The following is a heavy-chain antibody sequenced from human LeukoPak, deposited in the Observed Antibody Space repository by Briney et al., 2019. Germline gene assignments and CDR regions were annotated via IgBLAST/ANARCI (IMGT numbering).Heavy chain of an antibody. D-gene: IGHD3-10*01. CDR3: ARKSDAKSYYPD. CDR1: GGSISSYY. J-gene: IGHJ4*02. Sequence: SETLSLTCTVSGGSISSYYWSWIRQPPGKGLEWIGYIYYSGSTNYNPSLKSRVTISVDTSKNQFSLKLSSVTAADTAVYYCARKSDAKSYYPDWGQATLVTVSS. CDR2: IYYSGST. V-gene: IGHV4-59*01.